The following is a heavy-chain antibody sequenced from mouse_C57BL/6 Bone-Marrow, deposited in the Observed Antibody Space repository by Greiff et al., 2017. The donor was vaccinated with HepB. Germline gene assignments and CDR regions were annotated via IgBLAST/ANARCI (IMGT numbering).Heavy chain of an antibody. J-gene: IGHJ3*01. D-gene: IGHD1-1*01. CDR1: GYNIKNTY. CDR2: IDPANGNT. Sequence: VQLQQSVAELVRPGASVKLSCTASGYNIKNTYMHWVKQRPEQGLEWIGRIDPANGNTKYAPKFKGKATITADTSSNPAYLQLSSLTSADTAIYYCARGSHYGAWFAYWGQGTLVTVSA. CDR3: ARGSHYGAWFAY. V-gene: IGHV14-3*01.